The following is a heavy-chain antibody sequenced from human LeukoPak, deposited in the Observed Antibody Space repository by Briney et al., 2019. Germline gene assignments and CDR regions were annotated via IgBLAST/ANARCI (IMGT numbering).Heavy chain of an antibody. V-gene: IGHV1-69*05. CDR2: IIPIFGTA. CDR1: GGTFSSYA. J-gene: IGHJ3*01. CDR3: ARDYTSAEWLGFAFDV. Sequence: GASVKVSCKASGGTFSSYAISWVRQAPGQGLEWMGGIIPIFGTANYAQKFQARVTITTDESTSTAYMELSSLRSEDTAVYYCARDYTSAEWLGFAFDVWGQGTIISVSS. D-gene: IGHD6-19*01.